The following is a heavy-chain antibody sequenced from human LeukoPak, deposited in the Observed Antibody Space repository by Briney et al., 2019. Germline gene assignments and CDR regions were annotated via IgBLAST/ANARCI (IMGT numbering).Heavy chain of an antibody. Sequence: ASVKVSCKASGYTFTSYDINWVRQAPGQGLEWMGWMNPNSGNTGYAQKFQGRVTMTRNTSISTAYMELSSLRSEDTAVYYCVCMTDSYDFKFDYWGQGTLVTVSS. CDR1: GYTFTSYD. CDR3: VCMTDSYDFKFDY. V-gene: IGHV1-8*01. CDR2: MNPNSGNT. D-gene: IGHD5-18*01. J-gene: IGHJ4*02.